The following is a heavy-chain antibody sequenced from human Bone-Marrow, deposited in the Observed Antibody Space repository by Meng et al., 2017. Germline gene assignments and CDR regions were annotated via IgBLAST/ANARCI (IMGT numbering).Heavy chain of an antibody. CDR3: ARARIMITFGGVIVSDEYYFDY. J-gene: IGHJ4*02. CDR1: GGSISSGSYY. V-gene: IGHV4-61*02. CDR2: IYTSGST. D-gene: IGHD3-16*02. Sequence: LRLSCTVSGGSISSGSYYWSWIRQPAGKGLEWIGRIYTSGSTNYNPSLKSRVTISVDTSKNQFSPKLSSVTAADTAVYYCARARIMITFGGVIVSDEYYFDYWGQGTLVTVSS.